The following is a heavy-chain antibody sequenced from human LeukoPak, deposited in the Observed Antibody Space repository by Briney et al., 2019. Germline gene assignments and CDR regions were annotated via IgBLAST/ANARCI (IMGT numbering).Heavy chain of an antibody. Sequence: APVKVSCKASGYTFTNYGITWVRQAPGQGLEWMGWISGYNGNTNYAQRLQGRVTMTTDTTTSTAYMELRSLRSDDTAVYYCGRGWNGHFDIWGQGTMVTVSS. V-gene: IGHV1-18*01. CDR3: GRGWNGHFDI. CDR1: GYTFTNYG. J-gene: IGHJ3*02. CDR2: ISGYNGNT. D-gene: IGHD1-1*01.